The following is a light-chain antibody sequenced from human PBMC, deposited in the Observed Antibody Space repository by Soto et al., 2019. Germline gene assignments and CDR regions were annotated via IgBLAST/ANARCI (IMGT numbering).Light chain of an antibody. V-gene: IGLV2-14*01. J-gene: IGLJ1*01. CDR2: EVN. CDR3: SSYTTSSTLL. Sequence: QSVLTQPASVSGSPGQSITISCTGTSSDVGTYNYVSWYQQHPGKTPKLMIYEVNNRPSGVSNRFSGSKSGNTASLTISGLQAEDEADYYCSSYTTSSTLLFGTGTKVTVL. CDR1: SSDVGTYNY.